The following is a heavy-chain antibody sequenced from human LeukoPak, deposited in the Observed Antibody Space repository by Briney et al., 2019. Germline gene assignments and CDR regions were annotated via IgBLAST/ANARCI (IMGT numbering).Heavy chain of an antibody. CDR1: GFTFSHFG. CDR3: AKDGQRGFDYSNSLEH. CDR2: IWSDATNQ. V-gene: IGHV3-33*06. Sequence: GGSLRLSCEAPGFTFSHFGMHWVRQAPGKGLEWVAVIWSDATNQYYGDSVKGRFTISRDNFKKTVSLQMDSLRAEDTAVYYCAKDGQRGFDYSNSLEHWGQGSLVTVSS. J-gene: IGHJ4*02. D-gene: IGHD4-11*01.